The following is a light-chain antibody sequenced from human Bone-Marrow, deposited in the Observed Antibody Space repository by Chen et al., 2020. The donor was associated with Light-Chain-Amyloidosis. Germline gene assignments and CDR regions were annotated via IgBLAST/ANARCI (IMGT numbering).Light chain of an antibody. Sequence: DMVMTQSPLSLPVTPGEPASISCRSSQSLLHSNGYNYLAWYLQKPGKSQQLLIYLGSTRASGVPDRFRGSGSGTDFTLKISRVEAEDVGVYYCMQALQTPWTFGQGTKVEIK. CDR1: QSLLHSNGYNY. CDR3: MQALQTPWT. V-gene: IGKV2-28*01. CDR2: LGS. J-gene: IGKJ1*01.